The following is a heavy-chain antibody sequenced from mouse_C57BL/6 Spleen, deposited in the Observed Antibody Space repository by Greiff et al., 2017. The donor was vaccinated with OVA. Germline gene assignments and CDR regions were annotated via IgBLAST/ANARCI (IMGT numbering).Heavy chain of an antibody. J-gene: IGHJ1*03. Sequence: EVQGVESGGGLVKPGGSLKLSCAASGFTFSSYAMSWVRQTPEKRLEWVATISDGGSYTYYPDNVKGRFTISRDNAKNNLYLQMSHLKSEDTAMYYCAREQSGPYWYFDVWGTGTTVTVSS. CDR2: ISDGGSYT. CDR1: GFTFSSYA. CDR3: AREQSGPYWYFDV. V-gene: IGHV5-4*01. D-gene: IGHD1-3*01.